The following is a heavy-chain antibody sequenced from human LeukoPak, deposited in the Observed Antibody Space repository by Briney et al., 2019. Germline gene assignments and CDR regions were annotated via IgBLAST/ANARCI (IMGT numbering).Heavy chain of an antibody. Sequence: SETLSLTCTVSGGSLSSNKYYWGWIRQPPGTGLEWIGSIYYSGSTYYNPTLKSRVTIFVDTSKNQFSLKLSSVTAADTAVYYCATPYSGGYQGLDIWGQGTMVTVSS. CDR1: GGSLSSNKYY. CDR3: ATPYSGGYQGLDI. J-gene: IGHJ3*02. D-gene: IGHD1-26*01. V-gene: IGHV4-39*01. CDR2: IYYSGST.